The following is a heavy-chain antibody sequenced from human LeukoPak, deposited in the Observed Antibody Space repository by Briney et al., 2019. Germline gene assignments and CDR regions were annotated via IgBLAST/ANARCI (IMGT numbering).Heavy chain of an antibody. CDR1: GFTISSYW. CDR3: ARSVNSAFDY. CDR2: IKQDGSEK. V-gene: IGHV3-7*01. J-gene: IGHJ4*02. Sequence: GGSLRLSCAASGFTISSYWMSWVRQAPGKGLEWVANIKQDGSEKYYVDSVKGRFTISRDNAKNSLYLQMNSLRAEDTAVYYCARSVNSAFDYWGQGTLVTVSS. D-gene: IGHD4-23*01.